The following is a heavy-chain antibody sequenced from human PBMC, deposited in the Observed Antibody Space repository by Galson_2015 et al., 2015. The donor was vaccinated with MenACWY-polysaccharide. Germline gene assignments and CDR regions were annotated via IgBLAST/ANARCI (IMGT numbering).Heavy chain of an antibody. Sequence: SLRLSCAASGFTFDDYAMHWVRHAPGKGLEWVSGISWNSGSIGYADSVKGRFTISRDNAKNSLYLQMNSLRAEDTALYYCAKAHLIRFLEWSPEVYGMDVWGQGTTVTVSS. J-gene: IGHJ6*02. V-gene: IGHV3-9*01. CDR2: ISWNSGSI. CDR1: GFTFDDYA. D-gene: IGHD3-3*01. CDR3: AKAHLIRFLEWSPEVYGMDV.